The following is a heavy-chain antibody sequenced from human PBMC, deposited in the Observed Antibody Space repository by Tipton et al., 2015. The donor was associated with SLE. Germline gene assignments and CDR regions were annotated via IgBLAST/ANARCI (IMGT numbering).Heavy chain of an antibody. D-gene: IGHD3-3*01. CDR1: GYTFTSYD. J-gene: IGHJ3*02. Sequence: QLVQSGAEVKKPGASVKVSCKASGYTFTSYDINWVRQATGQGLEWMGWMNPNSGNTGYAQKFQGRVTMTRNTSISTAYMELSSLRSEDTAVYYCARGERYYDFWSGYSGYAFDIWGQGTMVTVSS. V-gene: IGHV1-8*01. CDR3: ARGERYYDFWSGYSGYAFDI. CDR2: MNPNSGNT.